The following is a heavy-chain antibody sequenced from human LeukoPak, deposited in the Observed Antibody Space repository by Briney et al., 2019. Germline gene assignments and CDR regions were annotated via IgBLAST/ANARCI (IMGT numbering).Heavy chain of an antibody. CDR3: ARDREEIAVAAAMDV. D-gene: IGHD6-19*01. CDR1: GGTFSSYA. J-gene: IGHJ6*04. Sequence: SVKVSCKASGGTFSSYAISWVRQAPGQGLEWMGGIIPIFGTANYAQKFQGRVTITAGKSTSTAYMELSSLRSEDTAVYYCARDREEIAVAAAMDVWGKGTTVTVSS. CDR2: IIPIFGTA. V-gene: IGHV1-69*06.